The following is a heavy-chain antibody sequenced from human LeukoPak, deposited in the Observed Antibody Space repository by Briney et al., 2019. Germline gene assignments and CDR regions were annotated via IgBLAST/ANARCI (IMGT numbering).Heavy chain of an antibody. J-gene: IGHJ6*03. D-gene: IGHD3-22*01. CDR1: GFTFSSYG. Sequence: GGSLRLSCAASGFTFSSYGMSWVRQAPGKGLEWVSAISGSGGSTYYADSVKGRFTISRDNSKNTLYLQMNSLRAEDTAVYYCAKEDYYDSSGYYYLRYYYYYMDVWGKGTTVTISS. V-gene: IGHV3-23*01. CDR2: ISGSGGST. CDR3: AKEDYYDSSGYYYLRYYYYYMDV.